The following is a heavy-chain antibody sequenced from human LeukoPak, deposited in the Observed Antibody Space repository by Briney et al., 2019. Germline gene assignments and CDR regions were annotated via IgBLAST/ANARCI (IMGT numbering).Heavy chain of an antibody. CDR2: IYSGGST. CDR3: ARGQHYYDSSGYYSYFDY. D-gene: IGHD3-22*01. V-gene: IGHV3-53*01. Sequence: GGSLRLSCAASGFTVSSNYMSWVRQAPGKGLEWVSVIYSGGSTYYADSVKGRFTISRDSSKNTLYLQMNSLRAEDTAVYYCARGQHYYDSSGYYSYFDYWGQGTLVTVSS. CDR1: GFTVSSNY. J-gene: IGHJ4*02.